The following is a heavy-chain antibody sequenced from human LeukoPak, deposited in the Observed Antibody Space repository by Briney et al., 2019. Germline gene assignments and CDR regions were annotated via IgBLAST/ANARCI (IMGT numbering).Heavy chain of an antibody. CDR3: AKDRYYDFWSGQVGGFDP. Sequence: GGSLRLSCAASGFTFSSYAMSWVRQAPGKGLEWVSAISGSGGSTYYADSVKGRFTISRDNSKNTLCLQINSLRAEDTAVYYCAKDRYYDFWSGQVGGFDPWGQGTLVTVSS. CDR2: ISGSGGST. D-gene: IGHD3-3*01. J-gene: IGHJ5*02. CDR1: GFTFSSYA. V-gene: IGHV3-23*01.